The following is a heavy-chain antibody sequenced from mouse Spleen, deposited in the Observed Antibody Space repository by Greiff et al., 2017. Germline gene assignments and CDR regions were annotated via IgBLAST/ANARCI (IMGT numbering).Heavy chain of an antibody. Sequence: VQLQQSGPELVKPGASVKISCKASGYSFTGYYMNWVKQSPEKSLEWIGEINPSTGGTTYNQKFKAKATLTVDKSSSTAYMQLKSLTSEDSAVYYCAREEGNWGYAMDYWGQGTSVTVSS. CDR3: AREEGNWGYAMDY. J-gene: IGHJ4*01. CDR1: GYSFTGYY. V-gene: IGHV1-42*01. CDR2: INPSTGGT. D-gene: IGHD4-1*01.